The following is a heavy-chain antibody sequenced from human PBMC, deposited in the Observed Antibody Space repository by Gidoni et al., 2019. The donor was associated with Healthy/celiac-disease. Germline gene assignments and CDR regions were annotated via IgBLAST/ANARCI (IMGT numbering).Heavy chain of an antibody. CDR1: GFTFIDYY. J-gene: IGHJ4*02. D-gene: IGHD6-19*01. CDR3: ARVLTKQWLVDY. CDR2: ISSSGSTI. Sequence: QVQLVESGGGLVKPGGSLRLSCAASGFTFIDYYMSGIRPAPGKGLGWFSYISSSGSTIYYADSVKGRFTISRDNAKNSLYLQMNSLRAEDTAVYYCARVLTKQWLVDYWGQGTLVTVSS. V-gene: IGHV3-11*01.